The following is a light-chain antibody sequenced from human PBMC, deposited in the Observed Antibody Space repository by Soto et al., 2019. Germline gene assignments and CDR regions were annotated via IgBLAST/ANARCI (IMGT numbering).Light chain of an antibody. Sequence: QSVLTQPASVSGSPGQSITISCTGTSSDVGGYNYVSWYQQHPGKAPKLMIYDVSNRPSGLSNRFSGSKSGNTASLTISGLQAEDEADYFCSSYTSSSTDVFGTGTKVTVL. J-gene: IGLJ1*01. V-gene: IGLV2-14*01. CDR1: SSDVGGYNY. CDR2: DVS. CDR3: SSYTSSSTDV.